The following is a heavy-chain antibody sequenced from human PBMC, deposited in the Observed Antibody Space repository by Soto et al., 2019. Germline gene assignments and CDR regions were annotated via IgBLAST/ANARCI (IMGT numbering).Heavy chain of an antibody. Sequence: NLSETLSLTCTVSGGSISSGDYYWSWIRQPPGKGLEWIGYIYYSGSTNYNPSLKSRVTISVDTSKNQFSLKLSSVTAADTAVYYCARDSGAARTTPENNAFDIWGQGTMVTVSS. D-gene: IGHD6-6*01. CDR2: IYYSGST. CDR3: ARDSGAARTTPENNAFDI. V-gene: IGHV4-61*08. J-gene: IGHJ3*02. CDR1: GGSISSGDYY.